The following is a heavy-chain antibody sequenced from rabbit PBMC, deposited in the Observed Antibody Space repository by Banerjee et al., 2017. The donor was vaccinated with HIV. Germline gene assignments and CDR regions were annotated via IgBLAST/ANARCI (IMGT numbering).Heavy chain of an antibody. CDR1: GFSFSYSYY. Sequence: QEQLEESGGDLVKPEGSLTLTCTASGFSFSYSYYMCWVRQAPGKGLEWIGCIYTGTTGSTYYASWAKGRFTISRSTSLNTVDLKMTSLTVADTATYFCGRDRDGDAGYGSLALWGPGTLVTV. CDR3: GRDRDGDAGYGSLAL. V-gene: IGHV1S45*01. CDR2: IYTGTTGST. D-gene: IGHD6-1*01. J-gene: IGHJ6*01.